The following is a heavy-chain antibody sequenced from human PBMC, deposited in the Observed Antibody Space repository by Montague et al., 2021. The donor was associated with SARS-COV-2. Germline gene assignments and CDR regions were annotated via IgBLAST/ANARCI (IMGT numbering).Heavy chain of an antibody. Sequence: SETLSLTCTVSGGSISSSSYYWGWIRQAPGKGLEWIGSIYYSGSTYYNPSLKSRVTISVDTSKNQFSLKLSSVTAPDTAVYYCARDLRRGFDPWGQGTLVTVSS. V-gene: IGHV4-39*07. D-gene: IGHD3-10*01. CDR1: GGSISSSSYY. CDR2: IYYSGST. CDR3: ARDLRRGFDP. J-gene: IGHJ5*02.